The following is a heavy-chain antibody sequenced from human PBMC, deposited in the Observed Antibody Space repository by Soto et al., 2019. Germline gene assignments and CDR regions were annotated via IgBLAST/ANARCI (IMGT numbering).Heavy chain of an antibody. D-gene: IGHD3-3*01. Sequence: GGSLRLSCAASGFTFSSYAMSWVRQAPGKGLEWVSAISGSGGSTYYADSVKGRFTISRDNSKNTLYLQMNSLRAEDTAVYYCAKGDYDFWSGYPYAYDYWGQGTLVTVSS. CDR3: AKGDYDFWSGYPYAYDY. CDR2: ISGSGGST. J-gene: IGHJ4*02. V-gene: IGHV3-23*01. CDR1: GFTFSSYA.